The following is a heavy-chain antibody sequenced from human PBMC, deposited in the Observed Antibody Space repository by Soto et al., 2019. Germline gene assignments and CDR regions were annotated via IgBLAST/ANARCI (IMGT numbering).Heavy chain of an antibody. Sequence: QVQLVESGGGMAQAGTSLRLSCTGSGFTFNSVCQHWVRQGPDKGLEWVAVVSFDGKVTYYADSVKGRFTVSRDISKNTIYLQANSLRPEDTAVYYCAREPYGDSQYFDSWGQGTPVTVSS. CDR3: AREPYGDSQYFDS. J-gene: IGHJ4*02. V-gene: IGHV3-30*04. CDR2: VSFDGKVT. CDR1: GFTFNSVC. D-gene: IGHD5-18*01.